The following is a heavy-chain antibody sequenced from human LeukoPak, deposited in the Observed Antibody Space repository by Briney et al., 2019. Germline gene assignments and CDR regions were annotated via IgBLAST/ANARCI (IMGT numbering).Heavy chain of an antibody. D-gene: IGHD1-26*01. Sequence: SETLSLTCTVSGGSISSGSYYWSWIRQPAGKGLEWIGRIYTSGSTNYNPSLKSRVTISVDTSKNQFSLKLSSVTAADTAVYYCARDDSGSLNWFDPWGQGTLVTVSS. CDR2: IYTSGST. CDR1: GGSISSGSYY. V-gene: IGHV4-61*02. CDR3: ARDDSGSLNWFDP. J-gene: IGHJ5*02.